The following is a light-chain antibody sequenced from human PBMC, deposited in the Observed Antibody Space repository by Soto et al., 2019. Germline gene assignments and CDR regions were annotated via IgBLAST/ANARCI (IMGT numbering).Light chain of an antibody. Sequence: DVQMTQSPSTLPASVGYRVTITCRASQSISSYLNWYQQKPVKAPNLLIYAASSLQSGVPSRFSGSGSGTDFTLTISSLQPEDFEPSSCQQSYSTPYTFGQGTKVDI. CDR1: QSISSY. CDR3: QQSYSTPYT. CDR2: AAS. J-gene: IGKJ2*01. V-gene: IGKV1-39*01.